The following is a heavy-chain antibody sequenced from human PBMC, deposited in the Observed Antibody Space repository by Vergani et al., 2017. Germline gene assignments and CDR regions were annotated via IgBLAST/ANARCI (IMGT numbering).Heavy chain of an antibody. D-gene: IGHD3-22*01. CDR2: ISWNSGSI. CDR3: AKDLYDSSGYYYFDY. Sequence: EVQLVESGGGLVKPGGSLRLSCAASGFTFDDYAMHWVRQAPGKGLEWVSGISWNSGSIGYADSVKGRFTISRDNAKNSLYLQMNSLRAEDTALYYCAKDLYDSSGYYYFDYWGQGTLVTVSS. V-gene: IGHV3-9*01. CDR1: GFTFDDYA. J-gene: IGHJ4*02.